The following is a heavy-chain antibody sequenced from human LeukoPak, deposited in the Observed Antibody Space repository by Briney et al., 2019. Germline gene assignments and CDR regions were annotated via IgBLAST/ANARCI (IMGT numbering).Heavy chain of an antibody. J-gene: IGHJ2*01. V-gene: IGHV4-34*01. CDR2: INHSGST. CDR3: ARTAPHVAARPRGYFDL. CDR1: GGSFSGYY. D-gene: IGHD6-6*01. Sequence: SETLSLTCAVYGGSFSGYYRSWIRQPPGKGLEWIGEINHSGSTNYNPSLKSRVTISVDTSKNQFSLKLSSVTAADTAAYYCARTAPHVAARPRGYFDLWGRGTLVTVSS.